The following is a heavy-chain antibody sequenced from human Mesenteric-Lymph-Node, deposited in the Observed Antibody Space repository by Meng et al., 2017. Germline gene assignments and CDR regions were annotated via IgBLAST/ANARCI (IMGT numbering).Heavy chain of an antibody. CDR3: ARVMITFGGVIATPMRAFDI. J-gene: IGHJ3*02. D-gene: IGHD3-16*02. CDR2: IYYSGST. CDR1: GGSVSSGSYY. Sequence: SETLSLTCTVSGGSVSSGSYYWSWIRQPPGKGLEWIGYIYYSGSTNYNPSLKSRVTISVDTSKNQFSLKLSSVTAADTAVYYCARVMITFGGVIATPMRAFDIWGQGTMVTVSS. V-gene: IGHV4-61*01.